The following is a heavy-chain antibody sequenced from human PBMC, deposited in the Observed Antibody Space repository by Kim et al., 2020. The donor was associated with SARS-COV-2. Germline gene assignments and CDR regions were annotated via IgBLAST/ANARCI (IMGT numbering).Heavy chain of an antibody. D-gene: IGHD6-13*01. Sequence: PSLRSRVTTSVDTSKTQFSLKLSSVTAADTAVYYCARVIAAAGTGGYFDYWGQGTLVTVSS. J-gene: IGHJ4*02. CDR3: ARVIAAAGTGGYFDY. V-gene: IGHV4-30-2*04.